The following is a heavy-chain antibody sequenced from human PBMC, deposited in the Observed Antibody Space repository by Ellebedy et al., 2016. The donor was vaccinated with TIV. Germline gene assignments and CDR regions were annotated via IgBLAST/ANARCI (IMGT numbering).Heavy chain of an antibody. CDR1: GFIFSSYA. CDR3: AKGWGSAWYRGWFDP. Sequence: GGSLRLXCAASGFIFSSYAISWVRQAPGKGLEWVSAISGSGGSTYYADSVKGRFTISRDNSKNMLYLQMNSLRAEDTTLYYCAKGWGSAWYRGWFDPWGQGTLVTVSS. J-gene: IGHJ5*02. V-gene: IGHV3-23*01. CDR2: ISGSGGST. D-gene: IGHD6-19*01.